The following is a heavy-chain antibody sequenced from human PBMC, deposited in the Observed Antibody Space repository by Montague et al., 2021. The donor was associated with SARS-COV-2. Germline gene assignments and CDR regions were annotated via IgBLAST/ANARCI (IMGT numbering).Heavy chain of an antibody. V-gene: IGHV4-34*01. Sequence: SETLSLTCGVYAGSLINYYWSWIRQTPERGLEWIGGINQSGTTNYNPSLKSRVTMSVDASKNQFSLRVTSVTGADRAVYYCARDRKSRVSVVRGVVTSPYFELWGQGTPVVVSS. CDR2: INQSGTT. D-gene: IGHD3-10*01. CDR1: AGSLINYY. CDR3: ARDRKSRVSVVRGVVTSPYFEL. J-gene: IGHJ4*02.